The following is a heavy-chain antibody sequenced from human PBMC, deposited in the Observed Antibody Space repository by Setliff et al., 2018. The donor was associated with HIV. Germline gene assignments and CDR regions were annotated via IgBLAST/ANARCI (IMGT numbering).Heavy chain of an antibody. J-gene: IGHJ3*01. CDR2: ICTSGST. CDR1: GGSIGSGYYY. D-gene: IGHD1-26*01. CDR3: ARDHNSGTLHAFDL. V-gene: IGHV4-61*09. Sequence: SETLSLTCTVSGGSIGSGYYYWSWIRQPAGKGLEWIGHICTSGSTNYNPSLKSRVTISVDTSKNQFSLDLYSVTAADTAVYYCARDHNSGTLHAFDLWGQGTKVTVSS.